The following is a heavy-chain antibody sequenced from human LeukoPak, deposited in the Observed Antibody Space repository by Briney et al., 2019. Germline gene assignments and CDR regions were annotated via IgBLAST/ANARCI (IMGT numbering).Heavy chain of an antibody. Sequence: GGSLRLSCAASGFAFSNYAMHWVRQAPGKGLEWVAVISYDGTNESYEDSVKGRFTISRDNSKSTLYLHMNSLRPEETAIYYCARDNNGDYWGQGTLVTVSS. CDR2: ISYDGTNE. D-gene: IGHD2-8*01. V-gene: IGHV3-30*03. CDR1: GFAFSNYA. CDR3: ARDNNGDY. J-gene: IGHJ4*02.